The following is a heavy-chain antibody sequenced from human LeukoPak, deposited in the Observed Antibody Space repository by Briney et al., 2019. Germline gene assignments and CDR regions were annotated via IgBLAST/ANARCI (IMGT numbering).Heavy chain of an antibody. CDR1: GGSFSGYN. V-gene: IGHV4-34*01. D-gene: IGHD5-24*01. Sequence: SETLSLTCAVFGGSFSGYNWNWLRQPPREGLEWIGEINHSGSTNYNPSLRSRVTISLDTSKNQFSLKLSSVTAADTAVYYCARGVYTEMSTIMGHFDRWGRGTPVAVSS. CDR3: ARGVYTEMSTIMGHFDR. J-gene: IGHJ4*02. CDR2: INHSGST.